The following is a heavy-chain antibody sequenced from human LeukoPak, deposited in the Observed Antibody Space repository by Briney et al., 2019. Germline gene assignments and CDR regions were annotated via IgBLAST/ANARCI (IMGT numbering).Heavy chain of an antibody. J-gene: IGHJ4*02. D-gene: IGHD6-13*01. CDR1: GFTFSSYE. V-gene: IGHV4-59*04. CDR2: IYYTGST. CDR3: ARHSSSWSPGPDY. Sequence: GSLRLSCAASGFTFSSYETNWIRQPPGKGLEWIGTIYYTGSTYYIPSLKSRLTISLDTSKDQFSLKLSSVTAADTAVYYCARHSSSWSPGPDYWGQGTLVTVSS.